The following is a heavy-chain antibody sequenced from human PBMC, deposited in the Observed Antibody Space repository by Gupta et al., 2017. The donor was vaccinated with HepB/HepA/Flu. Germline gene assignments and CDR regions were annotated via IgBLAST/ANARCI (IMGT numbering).Heavy chain of an antibody. CDR1: GFTFSDSY. CDR3: ARLPARWGYGRAMDV. D-gene: IGHD4-17*01. V-gene: IGHV3-11*01. Sequence: QVQLVESGGGLGQPGGSLRVSCAASGFTFSDSYMSWIRQAPGKGLEWVSYISYAGSIIFYTVSVKGRFTTSRDDAKNSLYLEMNSLRSEDTAVYYCARLPARWGYGRAMDVWGHGTTVTVSS. CDR2: ISYAGSII. J-gene: IGHJ6*02.